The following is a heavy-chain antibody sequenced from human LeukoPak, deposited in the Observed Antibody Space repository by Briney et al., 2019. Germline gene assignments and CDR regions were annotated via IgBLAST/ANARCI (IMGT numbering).Heavy chain of an antibody. CDR1: GFTFNSYW. Sequence: AGSLRLSCAVSGFTFNSYWMHWVSQTPGKGLVWVSRLNSDGSSTSYADSVRGRFTISRDNAKNTLYLQMNSLRDEDMAVYYCGRAPSAAGTIDYWGQGTLVTVSS. D-gene: IGHD6-13*01. J-gene: IGHJ4*02. V-gene: IGHV3-74*01. CDR3: GRAPSAAGTIDY. CDR2: LNSDGSST.